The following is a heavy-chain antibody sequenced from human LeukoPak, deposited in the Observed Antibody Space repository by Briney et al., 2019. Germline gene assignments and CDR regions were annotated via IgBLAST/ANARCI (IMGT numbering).Heavy chain of an antibody. D-gene: IGHD1-26*01. Sequence: ASVTVSCKASGGTFSSYAINWVRQAPGQGLEWMGGITPVFGTRNSAQKFQGRVTITADESTSTAFMELSRLRSEDTAVYYCARDHWDGSYSRGDYWGRGTLVIVSS. CDR2: ITPVFGTR. CDR1: GGTFSSYA. J-gene: IGHJ4*02. V-gene: IGHV1-69*13. CDR3: ARDHWDGSYSRGDY.